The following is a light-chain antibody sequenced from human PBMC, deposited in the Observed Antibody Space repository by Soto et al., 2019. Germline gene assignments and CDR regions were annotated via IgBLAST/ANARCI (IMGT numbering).Light chain of an antibody. CDR2: DAS. J-gene: IGKJ4*01. CDR1: QSVSSY. Sequence: EIVLTQSPATLSLSPGERATLSCRASQSVSSYLAWYQQKPGQAPRLLIYDASNRATGIPARFSGSGSGTDFTLTISSLEPEDFAVYYCQQLSNWPPSRTFGGGTKVEIK. CDR3: QQLSNWPPSRT. V-gene: IGKV3-11*01.